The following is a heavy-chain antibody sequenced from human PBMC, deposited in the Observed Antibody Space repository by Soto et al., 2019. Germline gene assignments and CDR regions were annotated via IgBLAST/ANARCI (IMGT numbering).Heavy chain of an antibody. Sequence: PGEPLKISCKGSGYRLTSYWIAWLSQMSGKGLVGMGIIYPGHPHTIYSPSFQGQVTISADKSISTAYLQWSSLKASDTAMYYCARGVGGNLVYFDYWGQGALVTVAS. CDR2: IYPGHPHT. V-gene: IGHV5-51*01. CDR3: ARGVGGNLVYFDY. CDR1: GYRLTSYW. D-gene: IGHD2-15*01. J-gene: IGHJ4*02.